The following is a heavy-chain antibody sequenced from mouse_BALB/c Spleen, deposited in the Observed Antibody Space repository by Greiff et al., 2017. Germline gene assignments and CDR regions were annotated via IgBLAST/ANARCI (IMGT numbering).Heavy chain of an antibody. CDR1: GFNIKDTY. Sequence: EVQRVESGAELVKPGASVKLSCTASGFNIKDTYMHWVKQRPEQGPEWIGRIDPANGNTKYDPKFQGKATITADTSSNTAYLQLSSLTSEDTAVYYCAQAVTAFAYWGQGTLVTVSA. CDR3: AQAVTAFAY. V-gene: IGHV14-3*02. CDR2: IDPANGNT. D-gene: IGHD2-1*01. J-gene: IGHJ3*01.